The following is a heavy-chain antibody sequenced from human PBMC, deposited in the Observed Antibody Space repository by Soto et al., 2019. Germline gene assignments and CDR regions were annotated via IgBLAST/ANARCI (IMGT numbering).Heavy chain of an antibody. D-gene: IGHD3-16*02. Sequence: SLRLSCAASGFTFSSYGMHWVRQAPGKGLEWVAVIWYDGSNKYYADSVKGRFTISRDNAKNSLYLQMNSLRAEDTAVYYCARALHLGELSLYRSSDYWGQGTLVTVSS. V-gene: IGHV3-33*01. CDR2: IWYDGSNK. J-gene: IGHJ4*02. CDR3: ARALHLGELSLYRSSDY. CDR1: GFTFSSYG.